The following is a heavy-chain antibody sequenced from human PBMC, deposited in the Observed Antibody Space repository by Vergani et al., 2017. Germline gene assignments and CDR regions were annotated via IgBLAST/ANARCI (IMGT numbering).Heavy chain of an antibody. CDR3: ASGFPSPGIAADY. CDR2: ISPILCIA. Sequence: QVQLVQSGAEVKKPGSSVKVSCKASGGTFSSYAISWVRQAPGQGLEWMGRISPILCIAIYAKKFEGRVTMTEDTSTDTAYMELSSLRSEDTAVYYCASGFPSPGIAADYWGQGTLVTVSS. J-gene: IGHJ4*02. D-gene: IGHD6-13*01. V-gene: IGHV1-69*04. CDR1: GGTFSSYA.